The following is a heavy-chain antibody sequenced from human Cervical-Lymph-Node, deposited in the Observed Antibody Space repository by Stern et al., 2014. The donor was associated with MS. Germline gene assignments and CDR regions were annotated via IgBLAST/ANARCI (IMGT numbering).Heavy chain of an antibody. V-gene: IGHV1-69*01. CDR3: ARVDFQGDYFDY. CDR2: IIPIFGTV. Sequence: VQLVESGAEVKKPGSSVKVSCKASGETFSNHAISWVRQAPGQGLEWMGGIIPIFGTVNYAQKFQGRVTITADESTSTAYMELSSLRSEDTAVYYCARVDFQGDYFDYWGQGTLVTVSS. J-gene: IGHJ4*02. D-gene: IGHD3-16*01. CDR1: GETFSNHA.